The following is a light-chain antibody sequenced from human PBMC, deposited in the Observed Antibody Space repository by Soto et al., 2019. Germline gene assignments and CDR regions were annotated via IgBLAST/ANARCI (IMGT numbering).Light chain of an antibody. J-gene: IGKJ1*01. CDR1: QTIDSS. Sequence: DIPLTQSPSTLSASVGDRVTITCRTSQTIDSSLAWYQQKPGKAPQVLIYKASSLESGVPSRFSGSESGTEFTLTISSLQPDDFATYYCQQYKNYSWTFGQWTKVEIK. CDR3: QQYKNYSWT. CDR2: KAS. V-gene: IGKV1-5*03.